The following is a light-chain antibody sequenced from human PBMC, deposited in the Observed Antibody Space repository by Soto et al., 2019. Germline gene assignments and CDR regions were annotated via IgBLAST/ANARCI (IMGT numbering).Light chain of an antibody. CDR3: QQFGPYLLS. CDR2: GAS. J-gene: IGKJ3*01. CDR1: QSVSSKS. Sequence: ESVLTQSPGTLSLSPGERATLSCRASQSVSSKSLAWYQQKPGQAPRLLIYGASSRATGIPDRFSGSGSGTDFTLTISGLEPEDFAVYYCQQFGPYLLSFGPGTKVDIK. V-gene: IGKV3-20*01.